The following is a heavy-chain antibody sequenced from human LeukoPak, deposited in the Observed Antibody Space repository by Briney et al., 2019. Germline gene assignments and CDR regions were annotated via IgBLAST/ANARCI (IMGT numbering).Heavy chain of an antibody. CDR3: ARGKFDFDY. CDR2: INQDGTEK. D-gene: IGHD3-16*01. Sequence: GGSLRLSCAASGFTFSNAWMSWVRQAPGKGLEWVANINQDGTEKYYVDSVKGRFTISRDNPNTSLYLQMNSLRAEDTAVYYCARGKFDFDYWGQGTLVTVSS. V-gene: IGHV3-7*01. CDR1: GFTFSNAW. J-gene: IGHJ4*02.